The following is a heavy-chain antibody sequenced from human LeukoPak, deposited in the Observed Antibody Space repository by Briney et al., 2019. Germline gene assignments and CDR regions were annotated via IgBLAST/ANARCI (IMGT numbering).Heavy chain of an antibody. D-gene: IGHD2-15*01. J-gene: IGHJ4*02. CDR1: GFTFSSYA. V-gene: IGHV3-23*01. CDR3: AKGYCSGGSCYYFDH. CDR2: ISGSSGST. Sequence: GGSLRLSCAASGFTFSSYAMSWVRQAPGKGLEWVSGISGSSGSTYDADFVKGRFTISRDNSKNTLYLQMNSLRAEDTAVYYCAKGYCSGGSCYYFDHWGQGTLVTVSS.